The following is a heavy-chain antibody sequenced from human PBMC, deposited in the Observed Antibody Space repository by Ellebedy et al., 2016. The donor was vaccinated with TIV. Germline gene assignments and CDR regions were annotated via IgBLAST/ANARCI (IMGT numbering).Heavy chain of an antibody. Sequence: SETLSLTXTVSGGSISSSSYYWSWIRQPPGKGLEWIGEINHSGSTNYNPSLKSRVTISVDTSKNQFSLKLSSVTAADTAVYYCARAYYTTVDYFDYWGQGTLVTVSS. CDR2: INHSGST. CDR1: GGSISSSSYY. D-gene: IGHD3-3*01. J-gene: IGHJ4*02. V-gene: IGHV4-39*07. CDR3: ARAYYTTVDYFDY.